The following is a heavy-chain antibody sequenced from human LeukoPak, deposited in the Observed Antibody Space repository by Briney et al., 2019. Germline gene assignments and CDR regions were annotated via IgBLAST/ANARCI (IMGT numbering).Heavy chain of an antibody. CDR2: IYSGGST. V-gene: IGHV3-66*02. CDR3: ARATYYYMDV. CDR1: GFTVRSNY. Sequence: GGSLRLSCAASGFTVRSNYMSWVRQAPGKGLEWVSVIYSGGSTYYADSVKGRFTISRDNSKNTLYLQMNSLRAEDTAVYYCARATYYYMDVWGKGTTVTVSS. J-gene: IGHJ6*03.